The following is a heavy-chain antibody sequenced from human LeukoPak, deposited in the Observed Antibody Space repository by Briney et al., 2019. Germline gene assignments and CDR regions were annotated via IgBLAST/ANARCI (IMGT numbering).Heavy chain of an antibody. CDR3: ARDLDCNGNTCYELHSN. Sequence: PGGSLRLSCVASEFTLSYYWMSWVRQAPGKGLEWVANINEDGSQQNYLDSVKGRFTVSRDNARNSLFLQLNSLRAEDTAVYYCARDLDCNGNTCYELHSNWGQGTLVTVSS. CDR2: INEDGSQQ. D-gene: IGHD2-2*01. J-gene: IGHJ4*02. CDR1: EFTLSYYW. V-gene: IGHV3-7*01.